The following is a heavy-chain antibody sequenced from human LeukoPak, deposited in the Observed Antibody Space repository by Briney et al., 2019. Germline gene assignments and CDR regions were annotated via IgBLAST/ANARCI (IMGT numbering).Heavy chain of an antibody. Sequence: ASVKVSCKASGYTSTGYYMHWVRQAPGQGLEWMGWINPNSGGTNYAQKFQGRVTMTRDTSISTAYMELSRLRSDDTAVYYCARDEYCSSTSCSSIDYWGQGTLVTVSS. CDR1: GYTSTGYY. CDR2: INPNSGGT. J-gene: IGHJ4*02. D-gene: IGHD2-2*01. CDR3: ARDEYCSSTSCSSIDY. V-gene: IGHV1-2*02.